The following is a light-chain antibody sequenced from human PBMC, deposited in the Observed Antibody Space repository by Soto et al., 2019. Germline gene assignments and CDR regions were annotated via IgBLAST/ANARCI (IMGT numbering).Light chain of an antibody. CDR1: SSNIGAGYD. V-gene: IGLV1-40*01. CDR2: GNS. CDR3: QSDDSSLSGYVV. Sequence: QSVLTQPPSVSGAPGQRVTISCTGSSSNIGAGYDVHWYQQLPGTAPKLLIYGNSNRPSGVPDRFSGSKSGTSASLAITGLLAEDEADYYCQSDDSSLSGYVVFGGGTKLTVL. J-gene: IGLJ2*01.